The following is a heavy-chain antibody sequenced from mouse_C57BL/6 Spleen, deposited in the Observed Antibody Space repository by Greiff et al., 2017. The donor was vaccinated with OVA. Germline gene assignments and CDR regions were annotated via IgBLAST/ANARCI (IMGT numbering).Heavy chain of an antibody. CDR3: ARGRKEAWFAY. J-gene: IGHJ3*01. CDR1: GFTFSSYA. V-gene: IGHV5-4*03. CDR2: ICDGGIYT. Sequence: EVKLVESGGGLVKPGGSLKLSCAASGFTFSSYAMSWVRQTPEKRLEWVATICDGGIYTYYPDNLKGRFTISRDKAKKNLYLQMSQLKSEDTAMYYCARGRKEAWFAYWGQGTLVTVSA.